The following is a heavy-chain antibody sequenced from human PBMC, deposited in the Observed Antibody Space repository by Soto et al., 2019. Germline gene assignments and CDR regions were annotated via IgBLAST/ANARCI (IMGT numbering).Heavy chain of an antibody. V-gene: IGHV1-18*01. D-gene: IGHD3-22*01. CDR3: ASLYDDTSGNFDY. J-gene: IGHJ4*02. Sequence: ASVKVSCKTSGYTFTNYGISWVRQAPGQGLEWMGWITTDKGKTTYAQKFQGRVTMTTDTSTSTAYMELRSLRSEDTAVYYCASLYDDTSGNFDYWGQGTLVTVSS. CDR1: GYTFTNYG. CDR2: ITTDKGKT.